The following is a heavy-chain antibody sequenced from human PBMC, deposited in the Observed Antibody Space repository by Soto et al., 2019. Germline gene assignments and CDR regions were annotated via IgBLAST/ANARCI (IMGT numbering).Heavy chain of an antibody. V-gene: IGHV4-34*01. CDR3: ARGRRTVRGVRYYYYGMDV. Sequence: SETLSLTCAVYGGSFSGYYWSWIRQPPGKGLEWIGEINHSGSTNYNPSLKSRVTISVDTSKNQFSLKLSSVTAADTAVYYCARGRRTVRGVRYYYYGMDVWGQGTTVTVSS. CDR2: INHSGST. J-gene: IGHJ6*02. CDR1: GGSFSGYY. D-gene: IGHD3-10*01.